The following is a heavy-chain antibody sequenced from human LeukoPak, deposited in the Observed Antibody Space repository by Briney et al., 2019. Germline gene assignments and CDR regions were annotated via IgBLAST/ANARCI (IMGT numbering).Heavy chain of an antibody. V-gene: IGHV3-30*03. CDR3: AVAYGGYDWEGGFDY. CDR2: ISYDGSNK. Sequence: GRSLRLSCAASGFTFSSYGMHWVRQAPGKGLEWVAVISYDGSNKYYADSVKGRFTISRDNSKNTLFLQLGSLRAEDMAVYYCAVAYGGYDWEGGFDYLGQGTLVTVSS. J-gene: IGHJ4*02. CDR1: GFTFSSYG. D-gene: IGHD5-12*01.